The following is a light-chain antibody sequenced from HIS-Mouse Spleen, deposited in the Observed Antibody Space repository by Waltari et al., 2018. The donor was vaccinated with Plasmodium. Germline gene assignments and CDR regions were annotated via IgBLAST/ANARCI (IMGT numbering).Light chain of an antibody. V-gene: IGLV3-25*03. CDR2: KDS. CDR3: QSADSSGTYVV. CDR1: ALPKQY. J-gene: IGLJ2*01. Sequence: SYELTQPPSVSVSPGQTARITCSGDALPKQYASWYQKKPGQAPVLVIYKDSERPAGIPARFSGSRSGTTVTLTISGVQAEDEADYYCQSADSSGTYVVFGGGTKLTVL.